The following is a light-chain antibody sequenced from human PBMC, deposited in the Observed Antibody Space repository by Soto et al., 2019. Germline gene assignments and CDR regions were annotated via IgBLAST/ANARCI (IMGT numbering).Light chain of an antibody. Sequence: DIVMTQSPDSLAVSLGERATINCKSSQSVLYSSNNKNYLAWYQQKPGQPPKLLIYWASNRESGVPDRFSGSGSGTDFTLTISSPQAEDVAVYYCQQYYGTPLTFGGGTKVEIK. CDR3: QQYYGTPLT. CDR1: QSVLYSSNNKNY. J-gene: IGKJ4*01. V-gene: IGKV4-1*01. CDR2: WAS.